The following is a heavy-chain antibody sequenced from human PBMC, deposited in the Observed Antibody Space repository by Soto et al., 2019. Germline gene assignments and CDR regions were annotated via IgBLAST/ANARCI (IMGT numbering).Heavy chain of an antibody. Sequence: HGESLKISCNGSGYSFTSYWIGWVRQMPGKGLEWMGIIYPGDSDTRYSPSFQGQVTISADKSISTAYLQWSSLKASDTAMYYCARSGKLELRHYYYYGMDVWGQGTTVTVSS. J-gene: IGHJ6*02. CDR3: ARSGKLELRHYYYYGMDV. D-gene: IGHD1-7*01. V-gene: IGHV5-51*01. CDR2: IYPGDSDT. CDR1: GYSFTSYW.